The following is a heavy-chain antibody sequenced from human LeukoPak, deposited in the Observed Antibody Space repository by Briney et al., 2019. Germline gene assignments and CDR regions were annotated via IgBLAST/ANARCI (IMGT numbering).Heavy chain of an antibody. Sequence: GASGKVSCKSSGYTFTGYYMHWVRQAPGQGLELMGGINPNSGGTNYAQKFQGRGTMTRDTSISTAYMELSRLRSDDTAVYYCARPYYDILTGYYIWGQGTLVTVSS. D-gene: IGHD3-9*01. V-gene: IGHV1-2*02. CDR2: INPNSGGT. CDR3: ARPYYDILTGYYI. J-gene: IGHJ4*02. CDR1: GYTFTGYY.